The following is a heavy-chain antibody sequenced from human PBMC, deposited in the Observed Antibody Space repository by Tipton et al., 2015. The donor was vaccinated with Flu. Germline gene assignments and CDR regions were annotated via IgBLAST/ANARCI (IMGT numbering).Heavy chain of an antibody. Sequence: TLSLTCTVSGGSISSYYWSWIRQPPGKGLEWIGYIYYSGSTNYNPSLNSRGTISVATSKNPVSLKLGAVTAADTAVYYCAREKVGATSAFDIWGQGTMVTVPS. D-gene: IGHD1-26*01. V-gene: IGHV4-59*01. CDR2: IYYSGST. CDR3: AREKVGATSAFDI. J-gene: IGHJ3*02. CDR1: GGSISSYY.